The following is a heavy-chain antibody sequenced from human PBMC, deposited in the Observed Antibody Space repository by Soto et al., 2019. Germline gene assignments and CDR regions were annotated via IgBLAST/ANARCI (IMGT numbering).Heavy chain of an antibody. CDR2: ISGSGDRT. J-gene: IGHJ4*02. CDR1: GITISNYP. CDR3: VKDDGGYPSTAPH. D-gene: IGHD3-22*01. Sequence: EVQLLESGGGLVQPGGSLRLSCAASGITISNYPMSWVRQAPGKGLDWVSGISGSGDRTYYADSAKGRFTISKDISKNSLSLQLDSLRVEDTAVYFCVKDDGGYPSTAPHWGQGTRVTVSS. V-gene: IGHV3-23*01.